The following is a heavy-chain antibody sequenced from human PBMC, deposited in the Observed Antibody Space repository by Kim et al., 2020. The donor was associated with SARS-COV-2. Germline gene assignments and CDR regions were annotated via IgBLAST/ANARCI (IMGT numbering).Heavy chain of an antibody. V-gene: IGHV3-30*04. CDR2: ISYDGSNK. Sequence: GGSLRLSCAASGFTFSSYAMHWVRQAPGKGLEWVAVISYDGSNKYYADSVKGRFTISRDNSKNTLYLQMNSLRAEDTAVYYCARALLGIAAAGCWFDPWGQGTLVTVSS. D-gene: IGHD6-13*01. J-gene: IGHJ5*02. CDR3: ARALLGIAAAGCWFDP. CDR1: GFTFSSYA.